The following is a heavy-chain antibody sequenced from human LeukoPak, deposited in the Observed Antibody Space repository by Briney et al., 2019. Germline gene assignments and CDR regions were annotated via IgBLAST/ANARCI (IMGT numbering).Heavy chain of an antibody. CDR1: GFTFSSYN. V-gene: IGHV3-48*01. Sequence: PGGSLGLSCAASGFTFSSYNMNWVRQAPGKGLEWLSYISSSSSTIYYADSVKGRFTISRDNAKNSLYLQMNSLRAEDTAVYYCAREGAVAGIVWFDPWGQGTLVTVSS. CDR3: AREGAVAGIVWFDP. D-gene: IGHD6-19*01. CDR2: ISSSSSTI. J-gene: IGHJ5*02.